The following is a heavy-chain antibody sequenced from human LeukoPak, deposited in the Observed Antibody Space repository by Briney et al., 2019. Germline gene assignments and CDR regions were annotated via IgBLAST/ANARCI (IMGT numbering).Heavy chain of an antibody. CDR1: GFTFSSYS. V-gene: IGHV3-23*01. D-gene: IGHD3-22*01. Sequence: PGGSLRLSCAASGFTFSSYSMNWVRQAPGRGLEWVSAISGSGGSTYYADSVKARFTISRGNSKNTLYLQMNSLRAEDTDVYYCAKAGGYYYDVDIWGQGTMVTASS. CDR2: ISGSGGST. CDR3: AKAGGYYYDVDI. J-gene: IGHJ3*02.